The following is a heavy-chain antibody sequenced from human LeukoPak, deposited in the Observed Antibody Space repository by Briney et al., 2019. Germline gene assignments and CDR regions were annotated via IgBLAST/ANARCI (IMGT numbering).Heavy chain of an antibody. CDR3: ASSDFWSGYWYYFDY. J-gene: IGHJ4*02. Sequence: PSETLSLTCTVSGGSISSYYWSWIRQPPGKGLEWIGYIYYSGSTNYNPSLKSRVTISVDTSKNQFSLKLSSVTAADTAVYYCASSDFWSGYWYYFDYWGQGTLVTVSS. CDR1: GGSISSYY. CDR2: IYYSGST. V-gene: IGHV4-59*01. D-gene: IGHD3-3*01.